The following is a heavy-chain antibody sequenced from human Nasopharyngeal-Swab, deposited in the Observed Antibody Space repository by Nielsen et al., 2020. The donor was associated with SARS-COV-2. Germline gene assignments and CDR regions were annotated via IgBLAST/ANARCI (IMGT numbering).Heavy chain of an antibody. J-gene: IGHJ4*02. CDR1: GFTFSSHD. CDR2: IGGSGGST. V-gene: IGHV3-23*01. CDR3: ARDTDSSGYRFDY. D-gene: IGHD3-22*01. Sequence: GESLKISCAASGFTFSSHDMSWVRQAPGKGLEWVSTIGGSGGSTNYADSVKGRFTISRDNPENTLYLQMNSLRAEDTAVYYCARDTDSSGYRFDYWGQGTLVTVSS.